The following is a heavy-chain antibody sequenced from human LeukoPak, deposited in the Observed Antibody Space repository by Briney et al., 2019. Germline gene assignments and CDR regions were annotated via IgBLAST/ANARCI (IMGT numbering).Heavy chain of an antibody. CDR3: ARDRPLWN. V-gene: IGHV3-74*01. CDR2: IKLDKNTA. Sequence: GGSLRLSCAASELINTHYWMHWVRQVPGKGLVWVSRIKLDKNTAYYADFVKGRFTISRDNAKSTIYLQMSSLRVEDSAVYYCARDRPLWNWGQGTLVTVSS. CDR1: ELINTHYW. J-gene: IGHJ4*02. D-gene: IGHD3-3*01.